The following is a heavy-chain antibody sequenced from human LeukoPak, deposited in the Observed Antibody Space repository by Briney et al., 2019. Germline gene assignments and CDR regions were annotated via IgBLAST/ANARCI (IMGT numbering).Heavy chain of an antibody. D-gene: IGHD6-19*01. V-gene: IGHV3-7*01. CDR3: ARTSGYSSGWYPNYFDY. CDR2: IKQDGSEK. CDR1: GFTFSSYW. J-gene: IGHJ4*02. Sequence: GGSLRLSCAASGFTFSSYWMSWVRQAPGKGLEWVANIKQDGSEKYYVDSVKGRFTISRDNAKNSLYLQMNSLRAEDTAVYYRARTSGYSSGWYPNYFDYWGQGTLVTVSS.